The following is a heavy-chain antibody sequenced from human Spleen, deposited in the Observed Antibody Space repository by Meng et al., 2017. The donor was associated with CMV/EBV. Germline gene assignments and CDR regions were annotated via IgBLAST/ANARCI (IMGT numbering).Heavy chain of an antibody. J-gene: IGHJ6*02. Sequence: SETLSLTCTVSGGSVSSGSYYWSWIRQPPGKGLEWIGYIYYSGSTNYNPSLKSRVTISVDTSKNQFSLKLSSVTAADTAVYYCARGGARVEDLHTLYYYNGMDFWGQGTTVTVSS. CDR3: ARGGARVEDLHTLYYYNGMDF. CDR2: IYYSGST. V-gene: IGHV4-61*01. CDR1: GGSVSSGSYY. D-gene: IGHD2-15*01.